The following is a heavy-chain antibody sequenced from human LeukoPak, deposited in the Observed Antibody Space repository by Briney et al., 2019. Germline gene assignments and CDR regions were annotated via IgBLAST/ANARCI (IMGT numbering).Heavy chain of an antibody. CDR2: IIPIFGTA. Sequence: SVKVSCKASGHTFTGYYMRWVRQAPGQGLEWMGGIIPIFGTANYAQKFQGRVTITADESTSTAYMELSSLRSEDTAVYYCARSSGEDDYGDVSSRYARFDYWGQGTLVTVSS. J-gene: IGHJ4*02. D-gene: IGHD4-17*01. CDR3: ARSSGEDDYGDVSSRYARFDY. CDR1: GHTFTGYY. V-gene: IGHV1-69*13.